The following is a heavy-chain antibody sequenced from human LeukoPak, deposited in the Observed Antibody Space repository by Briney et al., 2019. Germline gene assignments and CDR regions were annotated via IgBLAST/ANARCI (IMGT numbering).Heavy chain of an antibody. D-gene: IGHD3-3*01. CDR2: IYYSGST. CDR1: GGSISSYY. Sequence: SETLSLTCTVPGGSISSYYWSWIRQPPGKGLEWSGYIYYSGSTNHNPSLKSRVNISEDTSKKQFSLKLDYLTAADTAVYYCARATYYDFWSGYTLPQSGGAYYYYYYMVVWGKGTTVSVSS. J-gene: IGHJ6*03. V-gene: IGHV4-59*01. CDR3: ARATYYDFWSGYTLPQSGGAYYYYYYMVV.